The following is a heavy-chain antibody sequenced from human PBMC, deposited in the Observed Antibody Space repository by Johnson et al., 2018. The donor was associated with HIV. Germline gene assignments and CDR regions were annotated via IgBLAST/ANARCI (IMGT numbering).Heavy chain of an antibody. CDR2: ISSSGST. V-gene: IGHV3-11*04. D-gene: IGHD1-26*01. Sequence: QVQLVESGGGLVKPGGSLRLSCAASGFTFSDYYMSWIRQAPGKGLEWVSYISSSGSTYYADSVKGRFTISRDNSKNTLYLQMNSLRAEDTAVYYGARDSPPWGARGDIWGQGTMVTVSS. CDR1: GFTFSDYY. CDR3: ARDSPPWGARGDI. J-gene: IGHJ3*02.